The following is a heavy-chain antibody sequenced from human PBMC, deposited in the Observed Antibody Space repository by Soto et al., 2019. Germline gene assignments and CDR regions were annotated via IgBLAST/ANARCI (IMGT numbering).Heavy chain of an antibody. CDR1: GYTFTSYG. J-gene: IGHJ6*02. CDR2: ISAYNGNT. D-gene: IGHD3-10*01. V-gene: IGHV1-18*01. Sequence: QVPLVQSGAEVKKPGASVKVSCKASGYTFTSYGISWVRQAPGQGLEWMGWISAYNGNTNYAQKLQGRVTMITDTSTSKAYMGLRSLRSADTAVYYCARVSRRGSGSYPPSWPDYYGMDVWGQGTTVTVSS. CDR3: ARVSRRGSGSYPPSWPDYYGMDV.